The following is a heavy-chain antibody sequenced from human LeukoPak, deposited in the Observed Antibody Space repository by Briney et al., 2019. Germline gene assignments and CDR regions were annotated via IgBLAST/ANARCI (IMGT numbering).Heavy chain of an antibody. CDR1: GGSISSGSYY. D-gene: IGHD3-10*01. V-gene: IGHV4-61*02. Sequence: SETLSLTCTVSGGSISSGSYYWSWIRQPAGKGLEWIGRIYTSGSTNYNPSLKSRVTISVDTSKNQFSLKLSSVTAADTAVYYCARGTYYYGSGSYYPYYYMDVWGKGTTVTISS. J-gene: IGHJ6*03. CDR3: ARGTYYYGSGSYYPYYYMDV. CDR2: IYTSGST.